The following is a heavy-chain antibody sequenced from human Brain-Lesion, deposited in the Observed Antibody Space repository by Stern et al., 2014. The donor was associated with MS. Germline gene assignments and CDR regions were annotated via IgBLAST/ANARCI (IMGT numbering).Heavy chain of an antibody. CDR3: AKGYNWFDS. V-gene: IGHV6-1*01. CDR2: TYYRSKWYY. CDR1: GDRVSSNSAA. J-gene: IGHJ5*01. Sequence: QVQLVQSGPGLMKPSQTLALTCAISGDRVSSNSAAWNWIRQSPSTGLEWLGRTYYRSKWYYQYAESVKRRITINADTSTNQFSLQLNSVTPEDTAVYLCAKGYNWFDSWGQGTVVTVS.